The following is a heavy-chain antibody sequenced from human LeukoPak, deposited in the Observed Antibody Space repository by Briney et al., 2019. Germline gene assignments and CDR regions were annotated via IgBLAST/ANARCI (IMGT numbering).Heavy chain of an antibody. J-gene: IGHJ4*02. CDR1: GFTFSGHW. D-gene: IGHD6-19*01. CDR2: IKENEDASEK. Sequence: GGSLRLSCAASGFTFSGHWMTWVRQAPGKGLEWVANIKENEDASEKYYVDSVKGRFTISRDNAKNTLYLQMNSLRAEDTAVYYCAGGRYSSVWYWGQGTLVTVSS. CDR3: AGGRYSSVWY. V-gene: IGHV3-7*02.